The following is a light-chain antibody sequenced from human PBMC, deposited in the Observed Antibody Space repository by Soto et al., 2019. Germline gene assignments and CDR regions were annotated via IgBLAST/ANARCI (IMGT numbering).Light chain of an antibody. V-gene: IGKV3-20*01. CDR3: QQYGSSPRT. Sequence: EIVLTQSTGTLSLSPGERATLSCRASQNVGSRYLAWYQQKPGQAPRLLIYGTSNRATGIPDRFSGSGSGTDFSLTISSLEPGDLAVHYCQQYGSSPRTFGQGTKVEIK. CDR1: QNVGSRY. J-gene: IGKJ1*01. CDR2: GTS.